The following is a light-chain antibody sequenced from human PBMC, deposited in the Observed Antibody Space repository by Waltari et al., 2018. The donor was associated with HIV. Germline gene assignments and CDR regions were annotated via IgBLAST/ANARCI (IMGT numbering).Light chain of an antibody. CDR2: EGI. CDR1: SSDVWSYNL. CDR3: CSYAGSSNWV. V-gene: IGLV2-23*01. J-gene: IGLJ3*02. Sequence: QSALTQPASVSGSPGQSIPISCTGSSSDVWSYNLVSWYQQHPGKAPKLMIYEGIKRPSGVSNRFSGSKSGNTASLTISGLQAEDEADYYCCSYAGSSNWVFGGGTKLTVL.